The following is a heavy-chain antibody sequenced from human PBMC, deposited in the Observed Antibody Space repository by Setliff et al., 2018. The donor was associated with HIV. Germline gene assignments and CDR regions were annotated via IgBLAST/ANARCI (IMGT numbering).Heavy chain of an antibody. CDR3: ARDIQAAGTGWFDP. CDR1: GYSISSGYY. V-gene: IGHV4-38-2*02. J-gene: IGHJ5*02. D-gene: IGHD6-13*01. Sequence: SETLSLTCAVSGYSISSGYYWGWIRQPPGKGLEWIGSIYHSGSTYYNPSLKSLVTISLDTSKNQFSLKLRSVTAADTAVYYCARDIQAAGTGWFDPWGQGTLVTVSS. CDR2: IYHSGST.